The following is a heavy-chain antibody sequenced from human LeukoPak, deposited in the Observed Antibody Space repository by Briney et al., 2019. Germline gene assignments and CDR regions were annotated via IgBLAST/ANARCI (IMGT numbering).Heavy chain of an antibody. CDR1: GFTVSSNY. J-gene: IGHJ4*02. V-gene: IGHV3-66*01. CDR2: IYSGGST. D-gene: IGHD5-18*01. Sequence: PGGSLRLSCAASGFTVSSNYMSWVRQAPGKGLEWVSVIYSGGSTYYADSVKGRFTISRDNSKNTLYLQMNSLRAEDTAVYYRARGSGYSYGYDSLFDYWGQGTLVTVSS. CDR3: ARGSGYSYGYDSLFDY.